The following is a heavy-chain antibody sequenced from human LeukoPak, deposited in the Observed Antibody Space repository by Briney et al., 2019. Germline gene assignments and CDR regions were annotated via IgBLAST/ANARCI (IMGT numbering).Heavy chain of an antibody. CDR2: IYYSGSP. CDR3: ATTVTSDDYFYYMDV. V-gene: IGHV4-39*05. CDR1: GGSISSSSYY. J-gene: IGHJ6*03. D-gene: IGHD4-11*01. Sequence: SETPSLTCTVSGGSISSSSYYWGWIRQPPGKGLEWLGSIYYSGSPYYNPSLKSRVPISVDTSKNQFSLRLSSVTAADTAVYYCATTVTSDDYFYYMDVWGKGTTVTVSS.